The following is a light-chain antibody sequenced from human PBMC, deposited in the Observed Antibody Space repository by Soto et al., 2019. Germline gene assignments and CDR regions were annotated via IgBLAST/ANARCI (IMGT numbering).Light chain of an antibody. CDR3: SSYTSSSTLV. V-gene: IGLV2-14*01. CDR2: DVS. J-gene: IGLJ2*01. Sequence: QSLLTQPASVSGSPGQSITISCTGTSSEVGGYNYVSWYQQHPGKAPKLMIYDVSNRPSGVSNRFSGSKSGNTASLTISGLQAEDEADYYCSSYTSSSTLVFGGGTKLTVL. CDR1: SSEVGGYNY.